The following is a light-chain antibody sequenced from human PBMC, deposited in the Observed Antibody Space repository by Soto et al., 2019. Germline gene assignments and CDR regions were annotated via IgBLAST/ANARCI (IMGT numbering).Light chain of an antibody. Sequence: EIVLTQSPGTLSLSPGERATLSCRASQSVSSSHLAWYQQKPGQAPRLLIYGTSIRTTGIPDRFSGSGSGTDFTLTINRLEPEDFAVYYCQQYVTSPTFGQGTKVEI. V-gene: IGKV3-20*01. J-gene: IGKJ1*01. CDR2: GTS. CDR1: QSVSSSH. CDR3: QQYVTSPT.